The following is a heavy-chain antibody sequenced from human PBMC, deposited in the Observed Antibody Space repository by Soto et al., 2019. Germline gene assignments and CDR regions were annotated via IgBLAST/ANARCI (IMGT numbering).Heavy chain of an antibody. V-gene: IGHV3-23*01. CDR2: ISGSGGST. Sequence: EVQLLESGGGLVQPGGSLRLSCAASGFTFSSYAMSWVRQAPGKGLEWVSIISGSGGSTYYADSVKGRFTISRDNSKSTLYLQMNSLRAEDTAVDYCAKEKNLALYYFDYWGQGTLVTVSS. CDR1: GFTFSSYA. J-gene: IGHJ4*02. CDR3: AKEKNLALYYFDY.